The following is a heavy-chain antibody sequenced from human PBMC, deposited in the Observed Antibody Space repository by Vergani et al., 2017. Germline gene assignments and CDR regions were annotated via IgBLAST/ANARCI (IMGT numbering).Heavy chain of an antibody. V-gene: IGHV1-18*01. D-gene: IGHD2-2*01. CDR3: ARERHTGWVRIEAYGISSTSCYLPPCYMDV. J-gene: IGHJ6*03. Sequence: QVQLVQSGAEVKKPGASVKVSCKASGYTFTSYGISWVRQAPGQGLEWMGWISAYNGNTNYAQKLQGRVTMTTDTSTSTAYMELRSLRSDDTAVSYCARERHTGWVRIEAYGISSTSCYLPPCYMDVWGKGTTVTVSS. CDR1: GYTFTSYG. CDR2: ISAYNGNT.